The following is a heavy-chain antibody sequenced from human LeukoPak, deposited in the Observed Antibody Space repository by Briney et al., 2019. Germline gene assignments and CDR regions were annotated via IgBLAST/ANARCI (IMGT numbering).Heavy chain of an antibody. J-gene: IGHJ4*02. CDR1: GYSFSNYW. V-gene: IGHV5-51*01. D-gene: IGHD3-22*01. CDR3: ARRHDASSGYAFNY. Sequence: NPGESLKISCKGSGYSFSNYWLGWVRQMPGKGLECLGIIYPDDSDTRYSPSFQGQVTISADKSTTTAYLQWSSLKASDTAMYYCARRHDASSGYAFNYWGQGTLVTVSS. CDR2: IYPDDSDT.